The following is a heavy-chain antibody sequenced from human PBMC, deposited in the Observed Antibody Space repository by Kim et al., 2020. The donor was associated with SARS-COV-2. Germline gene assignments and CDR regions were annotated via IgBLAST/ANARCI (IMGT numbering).Heavy chain of an antibody. V-gene: IGHV3-9*01. CDR2: ISWNGGII. CDR3: AKDIFLRDSSGWKGAPFDF. CDR1: GFTFDDYA. Sequence: GGSLRLSCAASGFTFDDYAMHWVRQAPGKGLEWVSGISWNGGIIDYADSVKGRFTISRDNAKNSLYLQMNSLRAEDTALYYCAKDIFLRDSSGWKGAPFDFWGQGTLVTVSS. J-gene: IGHJ4*02. D-gene: IGHD6-19*01.